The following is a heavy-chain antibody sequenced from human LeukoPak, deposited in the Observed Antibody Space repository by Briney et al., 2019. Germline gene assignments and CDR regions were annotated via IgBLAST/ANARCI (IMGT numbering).Heavy chain of an antibody. J-gene: IGHJ4*02. CDR3: ASGTPPESFDY. CDR2: ISSSGSTI. CDR1: GFTFSSYE. Sequence: GGSLRLSCAASGFTFSSYEMNWVRQAPGKGLEWVSYISSSGSTIYYADSVKGRFTISRDNAKNSLYLQMNSLRAEDTAVYYCASGTPPESFDYWGQGTLVTVSS. V-gene: IGHV3-48*03. D-gene: IGHD2-15*01.